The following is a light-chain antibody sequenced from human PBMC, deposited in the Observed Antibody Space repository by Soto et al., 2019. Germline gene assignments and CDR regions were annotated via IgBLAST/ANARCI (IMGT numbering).Light chain of an antibody. CDR1: QSVSSY. CDR2: GAS. J-gene: IGKJ5*01. Sequence: EIVLTQSPGTLSLSPGERATLSCRASQSVSSYLAWYQQKPGQAPRLLIYGASTRATDIPDRFSGSGSGTDFTLTISRLEPEDFAVYYCQQRSNWPITFGQGTRLEIK. CDR3: QQRSNWPIT. V-gene: IGKV3D-20*02.